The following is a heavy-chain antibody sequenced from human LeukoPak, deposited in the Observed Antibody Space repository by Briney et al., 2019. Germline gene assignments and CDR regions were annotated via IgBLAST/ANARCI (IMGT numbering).Heavy chain of an antibody. D-gene: IGHD2-21*02. Sequence: GGSLRLSCAVSGLTFNNYAMSWVRQAPGKGLEWVSGISGRGASKYYADSVKGRFTISRDNSKNTLYLQMNTLRAEDTAVYYCAKGDSYCGGDCYPDWGQGTLVTVSS. CDR2: ISGRGASK. CDR1: GLTFNNYA. CDR3: AKGDSYCGGDCYPD. V-gene: IGHV3-23*01. J-gene: IGHJ4*02.